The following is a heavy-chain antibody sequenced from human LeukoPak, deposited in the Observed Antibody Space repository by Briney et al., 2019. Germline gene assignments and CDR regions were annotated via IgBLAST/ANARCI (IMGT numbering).Heavy chain of an antibody. CDR1: GDIVSSNSAA. V-gene: IGHV6-1*01. D-gene: IGHD1-1*01. CDR3: VGGGTSVAGMDD. J-gene: IGHJ6*02. CDR2: TYYRSEWFH. Sequence: SQTLSLTCVISGDIVSSNSAAWNWIRQSPSRGLEWLGRTYYRSEWFHDYAVSVKSRMIINPDTSKNQFSLQLNSVTPEDTAIYYCVGGGTSVAGMDDWGQGTTVTVSS.